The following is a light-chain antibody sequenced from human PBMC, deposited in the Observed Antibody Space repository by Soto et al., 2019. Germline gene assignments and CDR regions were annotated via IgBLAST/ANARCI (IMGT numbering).Light chain of an antibody. V-gene: IGKV3-15*01. Sequence: EIVMTQSPATLSVSPGERVTLSCRASQSVSSNLAWYQQKPGQAPRLLLYGASTRATGIPARFSGSGSGTEFTLTISSLQSEDFAVYYCQQYNTWPPYTFGQGTKLEIK. CDR1: QSVSSN. J-gene: IGKJ2*01. CDR3: QQYNTWPPYT. CDR2: GAS.